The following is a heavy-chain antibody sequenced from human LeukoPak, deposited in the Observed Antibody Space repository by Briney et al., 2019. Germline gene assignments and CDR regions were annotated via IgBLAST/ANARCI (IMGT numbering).Heavy chain of an antibody. V-gene: IGHV3-7*01. CDR1: GFTFSNYW. Sequence: PGGSLRLSCVASGFTFSNYWMTWFRQTPGKGLEWVGNINQDGSEKYYLDSVRGQFTISRDNAKNSLYLQMNSLRVEDTAIYYCARDYVWGSSESDYWGQGTLVTVSS. CDR3: ARDYVWGSSESDY. J-gene: IGHJ4*02. CDR2: INQDGSEK. D-gene: IGHD7-27*01.